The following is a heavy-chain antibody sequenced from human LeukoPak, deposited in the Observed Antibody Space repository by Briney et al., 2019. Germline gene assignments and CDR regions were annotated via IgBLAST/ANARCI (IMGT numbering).Heavy chain of an antibody. D-gene: IGHD3-22*01. J-gene: IGHJ4*02. CDR3: ARGDRGHGDGGYVRFFDT. CDR1: GASISNNNKY. V-gene: IGHV4-39*02. CDR2: IYYSGST. Sequence: PSETLSLTCPVSGASISNNNKYWGWLRQPPGKRLEWIGCIYYSGSTFYSPSFKSRVTISLDSSDTHFSLKLTSVTAADTAVYYCARGDRGHGDGGYVRFFDTWGQGIAVLVSS.